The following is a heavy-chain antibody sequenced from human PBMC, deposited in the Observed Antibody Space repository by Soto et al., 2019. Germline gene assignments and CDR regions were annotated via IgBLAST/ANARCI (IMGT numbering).Heavy chain of an antibody. Sequence: SGGSLRLSCAASGFTLSDYCVHWVRQVPGKGLVWVSRINPDGSTTNYADSVKGRFTVSRDNAKNTVYLHMNSLRAEDTAVYYCTRDTTGPDDHWGQGTLVTVSS. CDR3: TRDTTGPDDH. J-gene: IGHJ4*02. CDR1: GFTLSDYC. CDR2: INPDGSTT. D-gene: IGHD1-1*01. V-gene: IGHV3-74*01.